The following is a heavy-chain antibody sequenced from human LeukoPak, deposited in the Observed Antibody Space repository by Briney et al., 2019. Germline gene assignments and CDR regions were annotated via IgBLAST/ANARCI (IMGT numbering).Heavy chain of an antibody. J-gene: IGHJ6*02. CDR3: AKDTRYCSSTSCYTGYYYYYGMDV. CDR2: ISSSGSTI. D-gene: IGHD2-2*02. CDR1: GFTFSSYE. Sequence: QPGGSLRLSCAASGFTFSSYEMNWVRQAPGKGLEWVSYISSSGSTIYYADSVKGRFTISRDNAKNSLCLQMNSLRAEDTAVYYCAKDTRYCSSTSCYTGYYYYYGMDVWGQGTTVTVSS. V-gene: IGHV3-48*03.